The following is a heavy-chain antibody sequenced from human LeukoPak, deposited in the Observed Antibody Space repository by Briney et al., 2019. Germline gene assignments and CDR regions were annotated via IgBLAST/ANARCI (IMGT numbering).Heavy chain of an antibody. D-gene: IGHD2-8*02. CDR3: ATYPTGRFDP. V-gene: IGHV3-21*01. CDR2: ISSSSSYI. Sequence: GGSLRLSCAASGFTFSSYTMNWVRQAPGKGLEWVSSISSSSSYIYYADSVKGRFTISRVNAKNSLYLQMNSLRAEDTAVYYCATYPTGRFDPWGQGTLVTVSS. J-gene: IGHJ5*02. CDR1: GFTFSSYT.